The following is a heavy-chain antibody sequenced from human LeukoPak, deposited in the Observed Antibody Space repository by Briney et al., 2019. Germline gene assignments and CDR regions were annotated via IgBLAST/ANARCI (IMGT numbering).Heavy chain of an antibody. CDR3: AKLYTAMIDYDVFEI. J-gene: IGHJ3*02. CDR2: ISYDASNT. V-gene: IGHV3-30*18. D-gene: IGHD5-18*01. Sequence: GGSLRLSCAASGFTFSLYGMHWVRQAPGKGLEWVAMISYDASNTYYADSVKGRFTLSRDNSKNTLYLQMNGLRAEDTAVYYCAKLYTAMIDYDVFEIWGQGTMVTVSS. CDR1: GFTFSLYG.